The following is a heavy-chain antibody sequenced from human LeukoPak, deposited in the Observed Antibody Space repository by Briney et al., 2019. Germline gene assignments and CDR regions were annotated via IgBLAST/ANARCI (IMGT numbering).Heavy chain of an antibody. V-gene: IGHV3-30*02. J-gene: IGHJ4*02. CDR1: GFTVSSNY. Sequence: GGSLRLSCEASGFTVSSNYITWVRQAPGNGLEWVAFIRYDGSNKYYADSVKGRFTISRDNSKNTLYLQMNSLRAEDTAVYYCAKDRSQGIRYFDWYFDYWGQGTLVTVSS. D-gene: IGHD3-9*01. CDR2: IRYDGSNK. CDR3: AKDRSQGIRYFDWYFDY.